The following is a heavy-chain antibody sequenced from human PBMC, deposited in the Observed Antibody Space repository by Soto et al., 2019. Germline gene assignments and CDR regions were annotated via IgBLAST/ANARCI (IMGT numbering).Heavy chain of an antibody. CDR3: ARWGTGDLDY. CDR2: IYHSGST. D-gene: IGHD7-27*01. J-gene: IGHJ4*02. Sequence: HVQLQEPGPGLVKPSGTLSLTCAVSGASISSDKLWSWVRQPPGKGLEWIGEIYHSGSTNYIPSLKRRVSRSVATSQYQFSLKLNSVTAADTAEYYCARWGTGDLDYCCQGALVTVSS. CDR1: GASISSDKL. V-gene: IGHV4-4*02.